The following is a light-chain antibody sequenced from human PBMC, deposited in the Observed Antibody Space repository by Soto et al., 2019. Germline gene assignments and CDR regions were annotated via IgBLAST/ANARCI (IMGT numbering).Light chain of an antibody. J-gene: IGLJ2*01. V-gene: IGLV2-14*01. Sequence: QSALTQPASVSGSPGPSITISCTGTSSDVGGFLYVSWFQQHPGKAPKLMIYAVSNRPSGISNRFSGSKSGNTASLTISGLQAEDEADYYCSSYSSSSTLVVFGGGTKVTVL. CDR2: AVS. CDR1: SSDVGGFLY. CDR3: SSYSSSSTLVV.